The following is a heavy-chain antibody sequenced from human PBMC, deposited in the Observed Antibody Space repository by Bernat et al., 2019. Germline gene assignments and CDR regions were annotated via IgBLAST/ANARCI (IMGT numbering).Heavy chain of an antibody. Sequence: EVQLVESGGGLVQPGGSLRLSCAASGFTFSSYWMSWVRQAPGKGLEWVANIKHDGSEKYYVDSVKGRFTISRDNAKNSVYLQMNSLRAEDTAMYYCAREGRLYYYDSHRFDYWGLGTLVTVSS. CDR3: AREGRLYYYDSHRFDY. CDR2: IKHDGSEK. J-gene: IGHJ4*02. CDR1: GFTFSSYW. D-gene: IGHD3-22*01. V-gene: IGHV3-7*01.